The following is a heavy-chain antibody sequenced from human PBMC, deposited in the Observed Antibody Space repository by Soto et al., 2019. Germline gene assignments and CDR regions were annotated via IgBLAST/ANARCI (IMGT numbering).Heavy chain of an antibody. CDR3: SIVRVADSALDH. CDR2: MSYDGSDT. J-gene: IGHJ4*02. D-gene: IGHD3-10*02. V-gene: IGHV3-30*02. CDR1: GFIFSNNG. Sequence: GGTLRLSCVGSGFIFSNNGMHWVRQTPGKGLEWVAFMSYDGSDTFYADSVKGLFTISRDNSKNTLFLHMRNLRAEDTAMYYCSIVRVADSALDHWGQGTLVTVSS.